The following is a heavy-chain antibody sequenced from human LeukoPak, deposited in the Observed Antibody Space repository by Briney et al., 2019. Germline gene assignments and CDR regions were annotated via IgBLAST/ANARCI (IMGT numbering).Heavy chain of an antibody. J-gene: IGHJ4*02. CDR1: GVSISSSNNF. CDR2: MHYRGTT. Sequence: SETLSPTCTVSGVSISSSNNFWGWIRQPPGKGLEWIGSMHYRGTTHYIPSLKSRVTISVDTSKNQFSLKLSSVTAADTAVYYCARHEEEDGYNAKTFDFWGQGTLVTVSS. CDR3: ARHEEEDGYNAKTFDF. D-gene: IGHD5-24*01. V-gene: IGHV4-39*01.